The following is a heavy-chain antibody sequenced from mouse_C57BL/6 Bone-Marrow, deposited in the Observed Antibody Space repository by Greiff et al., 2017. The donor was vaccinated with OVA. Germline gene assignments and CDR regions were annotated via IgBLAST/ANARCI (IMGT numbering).Heavy chain of an antibody. D-gene: IGHD4-1*02. CDR1: GFTFSDYG. CDR2: ISSGSSTI. Sequence: EVMLVESGGGLVKPGGSLKLSCAASGFTFSDYGMHWVRQAPEKGLEWVAYISSGSSTIYYADTVKGRFTISRDNAKNTLFMHMTSLRSEDTAMYYCARVLNWDGYFDVWGTGTTVTVSS. J-gene: IGHJ1*03. V-gene: IGHV5-17*01. CDR3: ARVLNWDGYFDV.